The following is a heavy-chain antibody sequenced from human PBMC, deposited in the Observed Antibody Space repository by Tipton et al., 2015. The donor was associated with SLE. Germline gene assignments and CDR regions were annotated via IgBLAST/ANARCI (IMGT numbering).Heavy chain of an antibody. V-gene: IGHV4-39*07. J-gene: IGHJ5*02. CDR1: GGSISSSSYY. CDR3: ARYYTHIDL. CDR2: NDYSGNT. Sequence: TLSLTCTVSGGSISSSSYYWGWIRQPPGKGLEWIGTNDYSGNTYYSPSLKSRVRISMYTSRNQFSLKLNSVTAADTAVYYCARYYTHIDLWGQGTLVTVSS. D-gene: IGHD3-10*01.